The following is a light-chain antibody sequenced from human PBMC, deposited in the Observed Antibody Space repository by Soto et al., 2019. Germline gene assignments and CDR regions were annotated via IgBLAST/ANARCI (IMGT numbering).Light chain of an antibody. CDR1: QSISNY. CDR3: QQSYSTPPGT. Sequence: DIQMTPSPSSLSASVGDRVTITWRASQSISNYLNWYQQKPGKAPNLLIYDASSLQSGVPSRFSGSGSGTAFTLTISSLQPADFATYYCQQSYSTPPGTFGQGTKVDIK. J-gene: IGKJ2*01. V-gene: IGKV1-39*01. CDR2: DAS.